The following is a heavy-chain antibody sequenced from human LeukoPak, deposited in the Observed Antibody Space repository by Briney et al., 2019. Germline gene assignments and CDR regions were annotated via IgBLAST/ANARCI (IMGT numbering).Heavy chain of an antibody. J-gene: IGHJ3*02. CDR1: GFTFSSYT. CDR2: ISSSSSYI. V-gene: IGHV3-21*01. CDR3: ARDFAFDAFDI. Sequence: PGGSLRLSCAASGFTFSSYTMHWVRQAPGKGLEWVSSISSSSSYIYYADSVKGRFTISRDNAKNSLYLQMNSLRAEDTAVYYCARDFAFDAFDICGQGTMVTVSS.